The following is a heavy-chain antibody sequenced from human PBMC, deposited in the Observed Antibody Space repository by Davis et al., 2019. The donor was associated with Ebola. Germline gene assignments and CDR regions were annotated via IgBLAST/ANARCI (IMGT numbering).Heavy chain of an antibody. V-gene: IGHV3-48*02. CDR3: ARRRMGSSRGAVDV. Sequence: PGGSLRPSCTASGFTFSEYGMYWFRQAPGKGLEWLSYIGGFSDHINYEDSLEGRFTISRDNAKDSLSLHMNGLRDDDTAVYYCARRRMGSSRGAVDVWGHGTRVSVSS. CDR2: IGGFSDHI. D-gene: IGHD2-2*01. J-gene: IGHJ6*02. CDR1: GFTFSEYG.